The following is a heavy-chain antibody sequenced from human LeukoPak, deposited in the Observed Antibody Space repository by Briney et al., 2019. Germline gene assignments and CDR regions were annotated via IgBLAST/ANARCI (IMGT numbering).Heavy chain of an antibody. D-gene: IGHD3-10*01. V-gene: IGHV3-11*01. CDR2: ISSSGSTI. CDR3: ARNDALLWFGDYYFDY. J-gene: IGHJ4*02. Sequence: GGSLRLSCAASGFTFSDYYMSWIRQAPGKGLEWVSYISSSGSTIYYADSVKGRFTISRDNAKNSLYLQMNSLGAEDTAVYYCARNDALLWFGDYYFDYWGQGTLVTVSS. CDR1: GFTFSDYY.